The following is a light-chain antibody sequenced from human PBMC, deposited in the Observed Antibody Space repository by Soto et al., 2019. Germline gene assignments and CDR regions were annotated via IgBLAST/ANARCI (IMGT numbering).Light chain of an antibody. J-gene: IGKJ4*01. CDR1: QSISSW. V-gene: IGKV1-5*01. CDR3: QQSYSNPPT. CDR2: DAS. Sequence: DIQMTQSPSTLSASVGARVTISXXASQSISSWLAWYQQKPGKAPKVMIYDASSLESGVPSRFSGSGSGTEFTLTISSLQPDDFATYYCQQSYSNPPTFGGGTKVDIK.